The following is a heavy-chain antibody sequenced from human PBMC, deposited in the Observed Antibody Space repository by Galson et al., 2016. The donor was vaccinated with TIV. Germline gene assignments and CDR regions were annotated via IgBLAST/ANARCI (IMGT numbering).Heavy chain of an antibody. CDR2: IYHSGIT. CDR3: ARRRGGYYYLYGMDV. D-gene: IGHD3-22*01. J-gene: IGHJ6*02. V-gene: IGHV4-39*01. CDR1: GDSITSSSYY. Sequence: TLSLTCTASGDSITSSSYYWDWIRQPPGKGLDWIGSIYHSGITYYNPSLKSRVTISVDTSKNQFSLRLSSVTAADTAVYYCARRRGGYYYLYGMDVWGQGTTVTVSS.